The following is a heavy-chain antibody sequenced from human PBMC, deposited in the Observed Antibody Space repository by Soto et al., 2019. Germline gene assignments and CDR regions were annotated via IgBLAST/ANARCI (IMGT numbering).Heavy chain of an antibody. CDR2: IIPIFGTA. CDR1: GGTFSSYA. Sequence: QVQLVQSGAEVKKPGSSVKVSCKASGGTFSSYAISWVRQAPGQGREWMGGIIPIFGTANYAQKFQGRVTITADEATSTAYMELSSLRSEDTAVYYCARGLGETNPRYSSGPGWGQGTLVTVSS. J-gene: IGHJ4*02. V-gene: IGHV1-69*01. D-gene: IGHD6-19*01. CDR3: ARGLGETNPRYSSGPG.